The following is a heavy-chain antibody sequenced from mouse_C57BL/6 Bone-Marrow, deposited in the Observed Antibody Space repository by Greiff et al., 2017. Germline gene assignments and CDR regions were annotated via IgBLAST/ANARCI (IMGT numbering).Heavy chain of an antibody. V-gene: IGHV1-53*01. Sequence: QVQLQQPGTELVKPGASVKLSCKASGYTFTSYWMHWVKQRPGQGLEWIGNINPSNGGTNYNEKFKSKATLTVDKSSSTAYMQLSSLTSEDSAVYYCATKEAYYDYEGWYFDVWGTGTTVTVSS. D-gene: IGHD2-4*01. J-gene: IGHJ1*03. CDR3: ATKEAYYDYEGWYFDV. CDR2: INPSNGGT. CDR1: GYTFTSYW.